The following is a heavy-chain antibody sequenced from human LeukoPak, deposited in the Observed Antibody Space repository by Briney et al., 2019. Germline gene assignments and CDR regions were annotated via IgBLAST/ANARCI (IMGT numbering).Heavy chain of an antibody. Sequence: GGSLRLSCAASGFTFSDYGIHWVRRAPGKGLEWVADIWSDGSNKYYADSVKGRFTISRDNSRKTLYLQMNSLRAEDTAVYYCVRASGSFDYWGQGTLVTVSS. D-gene: IGHD3-10*01. CDR2: IWSDGSNK. V-gene: IGHV3-33*01. CDR1: GFTFSDYG. CDR3: VRASGSFDY. J-gene: IGHJ4*02.